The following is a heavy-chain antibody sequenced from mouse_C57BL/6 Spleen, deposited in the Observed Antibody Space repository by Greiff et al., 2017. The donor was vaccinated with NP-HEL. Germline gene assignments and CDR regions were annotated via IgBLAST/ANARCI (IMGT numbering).Heavy chain of an antibody. V-gene: IGHV1-55*01. J-gene: IGHJ2*01. CDR3: ARSYYGSSYVYSLDY. Sequence: QVQLQQPGAELVKPGASVKMSCKASGYTFTSYWITWVKQRPGQGLEWIGDIYPGSGSTNYNEKFKSKATLTVDTSSSTAYMQLSSLTSEDSAVYDCARSYYGSSYVYSLDYWGQGTTLTVSS. CDR1: GYTFTSYW. D-gene: IGHD1-1*01. CDR2: IYPGSGST.